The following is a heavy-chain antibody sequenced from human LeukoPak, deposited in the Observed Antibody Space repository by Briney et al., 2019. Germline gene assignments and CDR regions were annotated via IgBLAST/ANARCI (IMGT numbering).Heavy chain of an antibody. V-gene: IGHV3-66*01. CDR2: IYSGGST. D-gene: IGHD6-13*01. J-gene: IGHJ4*02. CDR3: ARVIAAAGTGLFDY. CDR1: GFTVSSNY. Sequence: PGGSLRLSCAASGFTVSSNYMSWVRQAPGKGLEWVSVIYSGGSTYYADSVKGRFTISRDNSKNTLYLQMSSLRAEDTAVYYCARVIAAAGTGLFDYWGQGTLVTVSS.